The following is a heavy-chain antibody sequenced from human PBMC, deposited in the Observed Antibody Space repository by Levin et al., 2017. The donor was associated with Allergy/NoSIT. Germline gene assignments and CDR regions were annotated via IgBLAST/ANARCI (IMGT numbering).Heavy chain of an antibody. J-gene: IGHJ4*02. V-gene: IGHV3-9*01. D-gene: IGHD3-3*01. CDR3: AKVDTIFGVVIGGGFDY. CDR2: ISWNRGSI. Sequence: GGSLRLSCAASGFTFDDYAMHWVRQAPGKGLEWVSGISWNRGSIGYADSVKGRFTISRDNAKNSLYLQMNSLRAEDTALYYCAKVDTIFGVVIGGGFDYWGQGTLVTVSS. CDR1: GFTFDDYA.